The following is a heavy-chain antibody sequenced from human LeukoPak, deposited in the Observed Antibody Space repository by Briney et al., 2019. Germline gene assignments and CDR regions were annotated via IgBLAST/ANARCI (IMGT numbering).Heavy chain of an antibody. J-gene: IGHJ4*02. CDR2: IYHSGST. CDR1: GGSISSGGYS. D-gene: IGHD3-22*01. CDR3: ARVTNYYDSSGYYSDYFDY. Sequence: NPSETLSLTCAVSGGSISSGGYSWSWIRQPPGKGLEWIGYIYHSGSTYYNPSLKSRVTISVDRSKNQFSLKLSSVTAADTAVYYCARVTNYYDSSGYYSDYFDYWGQGTLVTVSS. V-gene: IGHV4-30-2*01.